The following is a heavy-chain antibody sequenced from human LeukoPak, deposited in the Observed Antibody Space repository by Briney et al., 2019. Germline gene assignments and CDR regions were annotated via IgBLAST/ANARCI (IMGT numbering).Heavy chain of an antibody. CDR1: GNSFNTYG. J-gene: IGHJ5*02. CDR2: INVNK. V-gene: IGHV1-18*01. D-gene: IGHD2/OR15-2a*01. Sequence: GASVKVSCKTSGNSFNTYGITWVRQAPGPGLEWMGWINVNKKYAQKFQGRVTMTTDTSTSTAYMELRSLRSDGTAVYYCARAPRCNTDSCNSWFDPWGQGTLVTVSS. CDR3: ARAPRCNTDSCNSWFDP.